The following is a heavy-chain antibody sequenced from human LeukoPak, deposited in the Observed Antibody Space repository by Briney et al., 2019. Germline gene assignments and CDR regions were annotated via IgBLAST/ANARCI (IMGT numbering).Heavy chain of an antibody. V-gene: IGHV4-39*01. CDR1: GGSITSSSYY. J-gene: IGHJ4*02. CDR3: ARRMTTGNPYFDY. Sequence: SETLSLTCNVSGGSITSSSYYWGWIRQPPGKGLEWIGNIYYSGSTSYNPSLKSRVTISVETSKNQFSLKLSSMTAADTAVYYCARRMTTGNPYFDYWGQGTLVTVSS. CDR2: IYYSGST. D-gene: IGHD4-11*01.